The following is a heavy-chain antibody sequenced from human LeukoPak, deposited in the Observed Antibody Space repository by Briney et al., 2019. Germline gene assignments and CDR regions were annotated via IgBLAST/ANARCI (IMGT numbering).Heavy chain of an antibody. V-gene: IGHV1-2*02. J-gene: IGHJ5*02. Sequence: GASVKVSCKASGYTFTGYYMHWVRQAPGQGLEWMGWINPNSGGTNYAQKFQGRVTMTRDTSISTAYMELSRLRSDDTAVYYCARDAAILRFLEWQNWFDPWGQGTLVTVSS. CDR2: INPNSGGT. CDR1: GYTFTGYY. D-gene: IGHD3-3*01. CDR3: ARDAAILRFLEWQNWFDP.